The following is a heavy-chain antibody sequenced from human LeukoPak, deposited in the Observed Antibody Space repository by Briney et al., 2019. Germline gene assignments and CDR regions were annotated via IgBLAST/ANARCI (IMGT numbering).Heavy chain of an antibody. J-gene: IGHJ4*02. CDR1: GGSISSGDYY. D-gene: IGHD3-3*01. Sequence: PSQTLSLTCTVSGGSISSGDYYWSWIRQPPGKGLEWIGYIYYSGTTYYNPSLKSRVSMSVDTSENQFSLKLNSVTAADTAVYYCARSPYFDFWAGYYDLDCWGQGTLVTVSS. CDR3: ARSPYFDFWAGYYDLDC. CDR2: IYYSGTT. V-gene: IGHV4-30-4*08.